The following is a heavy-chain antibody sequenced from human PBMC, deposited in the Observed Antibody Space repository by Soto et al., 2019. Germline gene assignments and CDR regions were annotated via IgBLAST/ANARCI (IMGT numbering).Heavy chain of an antibody. CDR3: AISSGYADWFDP. D-gene: IGHD3-22*01. J-gene: IGHJ5*02. CDR1: GGSISSGGYY. CDR2: IYYSGST. V-gene: IGHV4-31*03. Sequence: QVQLQESGPGLVKPSQTLSLTCTVSGGSISSGGYYWSWIRQHPGKGLEWIGYIYYSGSTYYNPSLKRRVTISVDTSKNQVSLKLRSVTAADTAVYYCAISSGYADWFDPWGQGTLVTVSS.